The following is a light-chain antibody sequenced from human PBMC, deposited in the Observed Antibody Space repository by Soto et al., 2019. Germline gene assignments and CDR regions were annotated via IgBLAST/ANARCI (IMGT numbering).Light chain of an antibody. Sequence: EIVMTQSPATLSLSPGERATLSCRASQSVSSNLAWYQQKPGQAPRLLIYGASTRATGIPARFSGSGSGTDFTLTISSLQSEDFAVYYCQQYNNWPPGTFGQGTKVEIK. J-gene: IGKJ1*01. CDR3: QQYNNWPPGT. V-gene: IGKV3-15*01. CDR2: GAS. CDR1: QSVSSN.